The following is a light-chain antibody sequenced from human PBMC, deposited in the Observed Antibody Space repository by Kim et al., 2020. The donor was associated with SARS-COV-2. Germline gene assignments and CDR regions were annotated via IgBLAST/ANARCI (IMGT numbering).Light chain of an antibody. V-gene: IGLV3-19*01. J-gene: IGLJ2*01. Sequence: LGQTVRITCQGDSLRSYYASWYQQKPGQAPVLVIYGKNNRPSGIPDRFSGSSSGNTASLTITGAQAEDEADDYCNSRDSSGNHQVVFGGGTQLTVL. CDR2: GKN. CDR3: NSRDSSGNHQVV. CDR1: SLRSYY.